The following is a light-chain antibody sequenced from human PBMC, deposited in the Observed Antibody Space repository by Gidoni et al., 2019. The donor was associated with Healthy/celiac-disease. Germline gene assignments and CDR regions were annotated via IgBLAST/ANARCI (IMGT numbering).Light chain of an antibody. CDR2: DAS. J-gene: IGKJ1*01. CDR1: QDISNY. Sequence: DIQMTQSPSSLSASVGDRVTITCQASQDISNYLNWYQQKPGKAPKLLIYDASNLETGVPSRFSGSGSETDFTFTISSLQPEDIATYHCQQYDNLPPTFGQGTKVEIK. CDR3: QQYDNLPPT. V-gene: IGKV1-33*01.